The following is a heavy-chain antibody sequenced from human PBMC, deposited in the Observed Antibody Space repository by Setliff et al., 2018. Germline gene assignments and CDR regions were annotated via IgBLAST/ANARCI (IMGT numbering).Heavy chain of an antibody. Sequence: ETLSLTCAVYGGSFSGYYWSWIRQPPGKGLEWIGEINHSGSTNYNPSLKSRVTISVDTSKNQFSLKLSSVTAADTAVYYCARVSSVIDAFDIWGQGTMVTVS. J-gene: IGHJ3*02. D-gene: IGHD6-25*01. CDR2: INHSGST. V-gene: IGHV4-34*01. CDR1: GGSFSGYY. CDR3: ARVSSVIDAFDI.